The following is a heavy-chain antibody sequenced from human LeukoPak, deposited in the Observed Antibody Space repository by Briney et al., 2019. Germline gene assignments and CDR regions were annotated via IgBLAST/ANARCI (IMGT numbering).Heavy chain of an antibody. J-gene: IGHJ3*02. Sequence: GRSLRLSCAASGFTFSSFWMHWVRQAPGKGLVWVSRLNSDGSSTSYADSVKGRFTTSRDNSKNTLYLQMNSLRAEDTAVYYCARGAYCSDDSCPGAFDIWGQGTMVTVSS. V-gene: IGHV3-74*01. CDR2: LNSDGSST. CDR1: GFTFSSFW. D-gene: IGHD2-15*01. CDR3: ARGAYCSDDSCPGAFDI.